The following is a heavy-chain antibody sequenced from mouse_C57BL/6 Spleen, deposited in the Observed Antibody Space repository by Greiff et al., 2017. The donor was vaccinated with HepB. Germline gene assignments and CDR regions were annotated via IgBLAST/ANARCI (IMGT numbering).Heavy chain of an antibody. D-gene: IGHD1-1*01. V-gene: IGHV1-26*01. Sequence: EVQLQQSGPELVKPGASVKISCKASGYTFTDYYMNWVKQSHGKSLEWIGDINPNNGGTSYNQKFKGKATLTVDKSSSTAYMELRSLTSEDSAVYYCARGEYTVVDYWGQGTTLTVSS. CDR2: INPNNGGT. CDR1: GYTFTDYY. J-gene: IGHJ2*01. CDR3: ARGEYTVVDY.